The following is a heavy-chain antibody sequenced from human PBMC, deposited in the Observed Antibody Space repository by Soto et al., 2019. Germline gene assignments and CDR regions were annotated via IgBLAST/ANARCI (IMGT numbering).Heavy chain of an antibody. CDR2: IYHAGSV. J-gene: IGHJ6*02. Sequence: SEPLSVTCAVSGYSIASGYYWAWIRQSPGKGLEWIGSIYHAGSVYYNPSLNSRVAVSLDTSKNHFSLKLTSVTAADTAVYYCARTFDYYGMDVWGQGTTVTVSS. V-gene: IGHV4-38-2*01. CDR3: ARTFDYYGMDV. CDR1: GYSIASGYY.